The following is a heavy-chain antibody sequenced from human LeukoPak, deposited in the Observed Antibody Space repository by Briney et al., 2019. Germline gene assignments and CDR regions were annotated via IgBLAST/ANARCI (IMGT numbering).Heavy chain of an antibody. V-gene: IGHV3-64*04. D-gene: IGHD5-18*01. CDR3: ARDTHSYGYGSGMDV. J-gene: IGHJ6*02. CDR1: GFPFNTYA. CDR2: ISSNGDIT. Sequence: GGSLRLSCSASGFPFNTYAIHWVRQAPGKGLEYVAGISSNGDITDFADSAKGRFTISRDNSKSTLFLQMNSLRAEDTAVYYCARDTHSYGYGSGMDVWGQGTTLTVSS.